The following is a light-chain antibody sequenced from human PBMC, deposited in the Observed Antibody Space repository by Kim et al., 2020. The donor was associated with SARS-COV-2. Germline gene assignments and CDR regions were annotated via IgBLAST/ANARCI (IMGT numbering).Light chain of an antibody. Sequence: ASIGDRVTITCRASQDISHYLAWFQQKPEQAPKPLMRAASNLESGVPSRFSGSGSGTDFTLTISSLQPEDFATYYCQQYDSYPFTFGPGTKVDIK. J-gene: IGKJ3*01. V-gene: IGKV1-16*01. CDR3: QQYDSYPFT. CDR1: QDISHY. CDR2: AAS.